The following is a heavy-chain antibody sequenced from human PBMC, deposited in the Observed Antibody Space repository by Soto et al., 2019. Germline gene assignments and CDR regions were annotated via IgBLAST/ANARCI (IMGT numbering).Heavy chain of an antibody. V-gene: IGHV3-30-3*01. CDR2: ISYDGSNK. CDR3: ARDWAPYSSSWDGMDV. J-gene: IGHJ6*02. CDR1: GFTFSSYA. Sequence: GGSLRLSCAASGFTFSSYAMHWVRQAPGKGLEWVAVISYDGSNKYYADSVKGRFTISRDNSKNTLYLQMNSLRAEDTAVYYCARDWAPYSSSWDGMDVWGQGTTVTVAS. D-gene: IGHD6-13*01.